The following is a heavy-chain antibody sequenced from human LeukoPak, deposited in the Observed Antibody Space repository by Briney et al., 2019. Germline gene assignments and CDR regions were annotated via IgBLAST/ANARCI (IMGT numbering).Heavy chain of an antibody. CDR3: ASRYYNSGSYYFDC. CDR2: ISHNGGST. D-gene: IGHD3-10*01. CDR1: GFSFSSYA. J-gene: IGHJ4*02. V-gene: IGHV3-64*05. Sequence: GGSLRLSCSASGFSFSSYAMHWVRQAPGKGLEYVSSISHNGGSTYYADSVKGRFTISRDNSKNTLYVQMSSLRPEDTAVYYCASRYYNSGSYYFDCWGQGTQVTVSS.